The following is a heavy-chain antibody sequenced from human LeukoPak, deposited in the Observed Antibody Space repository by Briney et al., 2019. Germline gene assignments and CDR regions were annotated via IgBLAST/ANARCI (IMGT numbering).Heavy chain of an antibody. CDR1: GFTFSDYY. Sequence: GGSLRLSCAASGFTFSDYYMSWIRQAPGKGLEWVSYISSSGSTIYYADSVKGRFTISRDNAKNSLYLQMNSLRAEDTAVYYCARDAYCSSTSCYIGGDYFDYWGQGTLVTVSS. CDR3: ARDAYCSSTSCYIGGDYFDY. D-gene: IGHD2-2*02. V-gene: IGHV3-11*01. CDR2: ISSSGSTI. J-gene: IGHJ4*02.